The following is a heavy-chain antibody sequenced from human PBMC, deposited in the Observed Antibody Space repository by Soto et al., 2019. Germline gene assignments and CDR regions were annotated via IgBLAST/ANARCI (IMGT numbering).Heavy chain of an antibody. D-gene: IGHD4-17*01. CDR2: ISSSSSTI. V-gene: IGHV3-48*02. CDR3: ARIYGDYRKNYYYGMDV. Sequence: PGGSLRLSCAASGFTFSSYSMNWVRQAPGKGLEWVSYISSSSSTIYYADSVKGRFTISRDNAKNSLYLQMNSLRDEDTAVYYCARIYGDYRKNYYYGMDVWGQGTTVTGSS. CDR1: GFTFSSYS. J-gene: IGHJ6*02.